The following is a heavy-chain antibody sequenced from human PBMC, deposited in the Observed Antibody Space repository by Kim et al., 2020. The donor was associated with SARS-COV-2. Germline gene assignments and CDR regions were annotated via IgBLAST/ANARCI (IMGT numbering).Heavy chain of an antibody. CDR3: ARVERATVLDH. Sequence: SETLSLTCTVSGGSISSYYWSWIRQPPGKGLEWIGYIYYSGSTNYNPSLKSRVSMSVDTSRNQFSLMLSSVTAADTAVYYCARVERATVLDHWGQGTLVTVSS. CDR2: IYYSGST. J-gene: IGHJ4*02. CDR1: GGSISSYY. D-gene: IGHD4-17*01. V-gene: IGHV4-59*13.